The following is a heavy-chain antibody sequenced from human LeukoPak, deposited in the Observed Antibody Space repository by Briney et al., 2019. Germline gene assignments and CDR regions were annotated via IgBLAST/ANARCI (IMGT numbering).Heavy chain of an antibody. Sequence: PSETLSLTCTVSGGSVSSDSRPWSWIRQPPGKGLEWMGYSSNSGCTNCNPSLKSRVTISVDTSENQISLNLTSVTAADTAVYYCARDYWGSLDYWGQGILVTVS. D-gene: IGHD7-27*01. CDR2: SSNSGCT. CDR1: GGSVSSDSRP. J-gene: IGHJ4*02. V-gene: IGHV4-61*01. CDR3: ARDYWGSLDY.